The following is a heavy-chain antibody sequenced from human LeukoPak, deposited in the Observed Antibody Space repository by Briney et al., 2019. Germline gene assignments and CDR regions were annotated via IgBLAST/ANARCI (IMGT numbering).Heavy chain of an antibody. D-gene: IGHD6-13*01. V-gene: IGHV1-8*01. CDR3: ARAPRSSSTWYVLH. CDR1: GYTFTSYD. Sequence: ASVKVSCKASGYTFTSYDINWVRQATGQGLEWMGWMNPNSGNTGYAQKFQGRVTMTRNTSISTAYMELRSLRSDDTAVYYCARAPRSSSTWYVLHWGQGTLVTVSS. J-gene: IGHJ4*02. CDR2: MNPNSGNT.